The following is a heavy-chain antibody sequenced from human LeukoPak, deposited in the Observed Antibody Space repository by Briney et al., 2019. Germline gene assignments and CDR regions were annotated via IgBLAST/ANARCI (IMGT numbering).Heavy chain of an antibody. Sequence: ASVKVSCKASGYTFTGYYMHWVRQAPGQGLGWMGWINPNSGGTNYAQKFQGRVTMTRDTSISTAYMELSRLRSDDTAVYYCARGPSSYYYDSSGYYYGWGQGTLVTVSS. CDR2: INPNSGGT. CDR3: ARGPSSYYYDSSGYYYG. CDR1: GYTFTGYY. J-gene: IGHJ4*02. D-gene: IGHD3-22*01. V-gene: IGHV1-2*02.